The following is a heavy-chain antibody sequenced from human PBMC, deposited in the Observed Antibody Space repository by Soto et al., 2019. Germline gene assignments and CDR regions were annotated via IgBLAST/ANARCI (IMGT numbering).Heavy chain of an antibody. CDR2: IIPLFGTA. D-gene: IGHD2-21*01. J-gene: IGHJ6*02. Sequence: QVQLVQSGAEVKKPGSSVKVSCKASGGTFSSYAINWVRQAPGPGLEWMGGIIPLFGTADYAQKFQGRVTITADESTTTASTQLSSLRSEDAAVYYCASVAAKYYYYGMDVWGLWTTVTVSS. CDR1: GGTFSSYA. V-gene: IGHV1-69*12. CDR3: ASVAAKYYYYGMDV.